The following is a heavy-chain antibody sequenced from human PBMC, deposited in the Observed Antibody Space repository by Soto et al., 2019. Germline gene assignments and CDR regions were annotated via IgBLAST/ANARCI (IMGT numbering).Heavy chain of an antibody. CDR2: ISSRSDTM. D-gene: IGHD4-17*01. V-gene: IGHV3-48*02. Sequence: EVPLVESGGGLVQPGGSLRLSCAASGTFSSYAMNWVRQAPGKGLEWVSYISSRSDTMYYADSVKGRFTISRDNAKNSLYLEMNNLRDEDTAVYYCARVRTVTAEYWGQGTLVTVSS. J-gene: IGHJ4*02. CDR1: GTFSSYA. CDR3: ARVRTVTAEY.